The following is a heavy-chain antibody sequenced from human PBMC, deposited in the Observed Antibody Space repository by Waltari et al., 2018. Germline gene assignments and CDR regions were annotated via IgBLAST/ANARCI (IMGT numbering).Heavy chain of an antibody. J-gene: IGHJ4*02. Sequence: QVQLQQSGPGLMKPSQTLSLTCAISGDSVSSSNTAWNWIRQSPSRGLGWLGRTYYRSKWYIDYAISVKSRITISPDTSKNQFSLQLTSVTPEDTAVYYCTRGGGAVDYWGQGTLVTVSS. CDR1: GDSVSSSNTA. CDR3: TRGGGAVDY. CDR2: TYYRSKWYI. V-gene: IGHV6-1*01. D-gene: IGHD1-26*01.